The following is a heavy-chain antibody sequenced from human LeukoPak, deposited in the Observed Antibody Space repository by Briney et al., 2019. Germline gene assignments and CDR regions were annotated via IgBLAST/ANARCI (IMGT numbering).Heavy chain of an antibody. D-gene: IGHD3-9*01. V-gene: IGHV4-38-2*02. Sequence: SETLSLTCKVSGFPISNGYYWGWIRQTPGKGLGWIGNAHYSGRTYSNPSLRSRVTISIDKSKNQFSLKLSSVTAADTAVYYCARELLHDMGISYYMDVWGKGTTVTISS. J-gene: IGHJ6*03. CDR3: ARELLHDMGISYYMDV. CDR2: AHYSGRT. CDR1: GFPISNGYY.